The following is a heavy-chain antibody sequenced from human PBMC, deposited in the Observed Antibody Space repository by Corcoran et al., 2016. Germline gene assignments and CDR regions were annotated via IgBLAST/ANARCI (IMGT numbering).Heavy chain of an antibody. D-gene: IGHD7-27*01. V-gene: IGHV4-59*01. CDR3: ARGRLPRELGTNRGGYYFDY. CDR2: IYYSGST. Sequence: QVQLQESGPGLVKPSETLSLTCTVSGGSISSYYWSWIRQPPGKGLEWIGYIYYSGSTNYNPSLKSRVTISVDTSKNQFSLKLSSVTAADTAVYYCARGRLPRELGTNRGGYYFDYWGQGTLVTVSS. J-gene: IGHJ4*02. CDR1: GGSISSYY.